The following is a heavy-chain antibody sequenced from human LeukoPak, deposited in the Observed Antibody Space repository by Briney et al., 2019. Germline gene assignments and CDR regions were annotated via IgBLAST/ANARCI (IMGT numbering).Heavy chain of an antibody. V-gene: IGHV4-34*01. CDR1: GGSLSGFY. Sequence: PSETLSLTCAVYGGSLSGFYWSWIRQPPGKGLEWIGEINHSGSTNYNPSLKSRLTISVDTSKNQFSLKLSSVTAADTAVYYCARGRAVASDYWGQGTLVTVSS. CDR2: INHSGST. J-gene: IGHJ4*02. D-gene: IGHD6-19*01. CDR3: ARGRAVASDY.